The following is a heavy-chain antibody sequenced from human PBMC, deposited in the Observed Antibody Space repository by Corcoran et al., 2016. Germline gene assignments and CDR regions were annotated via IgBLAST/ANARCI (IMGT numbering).Heavy chain of an antibody. Sequence: QVQLVQSGAEVKKPGASVKVSCKASGYTFTGYYMHWVRQAPGQGLEWMGWINPNSGGTNYAQKFQGRVTMTRETSISTAYMELSRLRSEDTAVYYCATDRYDSGSYYAYWGQGTLVTVSS. CDR3: ATDRYDSGSYYAY. V-gene: IGHV1-2*02. CDR1: GYTFTGYY. CDR2: INPNSGGT. J-gene: IGHJ4*02. D-gene: IGHD1-26*01.